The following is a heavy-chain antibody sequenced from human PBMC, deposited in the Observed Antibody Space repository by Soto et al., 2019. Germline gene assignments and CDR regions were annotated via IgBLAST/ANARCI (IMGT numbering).Heavy chain of an antibody. CDR1: GYTFTSYY. D-gene: IGHD6-6*01. CDR3: AGSSSSIGDAFDI. V-gene: IGHV1-46*01. Sequence: VASVKVCCKASGYTFTSYYMHWVRQAPGQGLEWMGRINPSGGNTSYAQKFQGRVTMTRNTSISTAYMERSSLRSEDTAVYYCAGSSSSIGDAFDIWAQGTMVTV. CDR2: INPSGGNT. J-gene: IGHJ3*02.